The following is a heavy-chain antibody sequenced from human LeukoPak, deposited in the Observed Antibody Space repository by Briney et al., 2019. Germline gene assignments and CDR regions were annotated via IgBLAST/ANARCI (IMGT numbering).Heavy chain of an antibody. CDR3: ARDPRWLTPDCNTIGCYVNWFDP. J-gene: IGHJ5*02. CDR1: GYSVSSGFL. D-gene: IGHD2-2*01. CDR2: IYRSGNT. V-gene: IGHV4-38-2*02. Sequence: SETLSLTCAVSGYSVSSGFLWGWIRQPPGKGLEWIGSIYRSGNTYYNPSLKSRITMSVDTSKNQFSLKLSTVTAADTAVYYCARDPRWLTPDCNTIGCYVNWFDPWGQGTLVTVSS.